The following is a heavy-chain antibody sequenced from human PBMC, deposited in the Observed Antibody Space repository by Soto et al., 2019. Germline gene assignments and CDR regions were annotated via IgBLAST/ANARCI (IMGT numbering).Heavy chain of an antibody. CDR2: IYYSGST. CDR3: ARGSATYDY. Sequence: WTWIRQPPGKTLEWIGYIYYSGSTNYNPSLKSRVTISVDTSKNQFSLKLSSVTAADTAVYYCARGSATYDYWGQGTLVTVSS. J-gene: IGHJ4*02. V-gene: IGHV4-59*01. D-gene: IGHD1-26*01.